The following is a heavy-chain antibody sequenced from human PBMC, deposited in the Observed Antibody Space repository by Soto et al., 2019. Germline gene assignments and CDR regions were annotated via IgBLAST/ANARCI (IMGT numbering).Heavy chain of an antibody. V-gene: IGHV3-7*04. Sequence: GGSLSLSSAASGFAFPSYWMSWVRQAPGKGLEWVANIKQDGSEKYYVDSVKGRFTISRDNAKNSLYLQMNSLRAEDTAVYYCARDGYSYAEGAFDIWGQGT. CDR1: GFAFPSYW. CDR3: ARDGYSYAEGAFDI. J-gene: IGHJ3*02. D-gene: IGHD5-18*01. CDR2: IKQDGSEK.